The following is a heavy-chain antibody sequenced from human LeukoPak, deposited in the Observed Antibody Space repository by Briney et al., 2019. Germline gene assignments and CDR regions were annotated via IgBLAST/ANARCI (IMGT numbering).Heavy chain of an antibody. CDR2: IKQDGSEK. D-gene: IGHD2-21*01. Sequence: GGSLRLSCAASGFTFSGYWMSWVRQAPGKGLEWVANIKQDGSEKYYGDSVKGRFTISRDNAKNSLYLQMNSLRAEDTAVYYCARGPSYCGGDCYYYFAYWGQGTLVTVS. V-gene: IGHV3-7*01. J-gene: IGHJ4*02. CDR3: ARGPSYCGGDCYYYFAY. CDR1: GFTFSGYW.